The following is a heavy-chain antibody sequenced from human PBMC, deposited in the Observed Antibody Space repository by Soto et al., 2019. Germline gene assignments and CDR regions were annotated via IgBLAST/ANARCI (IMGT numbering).Heavy chain of an antibody. V-gene: IGHV2-5*01. CDR2: IYWNDDA. J-gene: IGHJ4*02. CDR3: IHDGKMGYTGYDRFDY. D-gene: IGHD5-12*01. Sequence: QITLKESGPMLMKPTQTLTLTCTFSGFSLSTSEVGVGWIRQPPGKALEWLALIYWNDDARYSPSLRNRLTITKDTSKNQVVLTTTNMDRVDTATYYCIHDGKMGYTGYDRFDYWGQGTLVTVSS. CDR1: GFSLSTSEVG.